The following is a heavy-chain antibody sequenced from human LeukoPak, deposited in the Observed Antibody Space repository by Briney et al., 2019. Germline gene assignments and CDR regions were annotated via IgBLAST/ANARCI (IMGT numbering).Heavy chain of an antibody. CDR3: AKVKNYHYFEY. CDR1: GFTVSSNY. V-gene: IGHV3-53*05. J-gene: IGHJ4*02. CDR2: IYSGGST. D-gene: IGHD1-7*01. Sequence: GSLRLSCAASGFTVSSNYMSWVRPAPGKGLEWVSVIYSGGSTYYADSVKGRFTISRDNSKSTVYLQMNSLRAEDTALYYCAKVKNYHYFEYWGQGTVVTVSS.